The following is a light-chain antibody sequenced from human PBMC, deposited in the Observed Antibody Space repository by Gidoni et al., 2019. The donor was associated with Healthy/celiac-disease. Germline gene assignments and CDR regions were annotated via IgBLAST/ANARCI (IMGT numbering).Light chain of an antibody. CDR3: QQYNNWPQLT. CDR2: GAS. J-gene: IGKJ4*01. V-gene: IGKV3-15*01. CDR1: QSFSSN. Sequence: EIVMTQPPATLSVSPGERATLSCRASQSFSSNLAWYQQKPGQAPRLLIYGASTRATGIPARFSGSGSGTEFTLTISSLQSEDFAVYYCQQYNNWPQLTFGGGTKVEIK.